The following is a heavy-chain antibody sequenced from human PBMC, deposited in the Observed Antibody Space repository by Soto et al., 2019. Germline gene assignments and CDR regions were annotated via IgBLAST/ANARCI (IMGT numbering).Heavy chain of an antibody. D-gene: IGHD3-22*01. CDR2: ISYDGSNK. CDR3: ARDRGRPDLRDTHYYDSSDLDYGMDV. V-gene: IGHV3-30-3*01. Sequence: GGSLRLSCAASGFTFSSYAMHWVRQAPGKGLEWVAVISYDGSNKYYADSVKGRFTISRDNAKNSLLLQLNSLRVEDTAVYYCARDRGRPDLRDTHYYDSSDLDYGMDVWGQGTTVTVSS. CDR1: GFTFSSYA. J-gene: IGHJ6*02.